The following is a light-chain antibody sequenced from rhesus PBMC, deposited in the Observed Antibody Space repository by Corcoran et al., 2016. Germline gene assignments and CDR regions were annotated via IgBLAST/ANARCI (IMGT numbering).Light chain of an antibody. V-gene: IGKV1S11*01. CDR1: QRISSW. Sequence: DIQMTQSPSPRSASGGDTVTITCRASQRISSWLDWYQQKPGKAPKLLIDAASPLQSGVPSRFSGSGSGTDFTLTISSLQPDDFAVYYCQQRNSYPLTFGPGTKLDIK. J-gene: IGKJ3*01. CDR3: QQRNSYPLT. CDR2: AAS.